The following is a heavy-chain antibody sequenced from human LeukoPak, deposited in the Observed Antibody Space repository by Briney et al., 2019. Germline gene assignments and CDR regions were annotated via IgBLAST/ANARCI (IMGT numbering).Heavy chain of an antibody. D-gene: IGHD3-3*01. V-gene: IGHV3-30-3*01. CDR1: GFTFSSYW. CDR2: ISYDGSNK. J-gene: IGHJ4*02. CDR3: ARRYDGFDY. Sequence: QPGGSLRLSCAASGFTFSSYWMNWARQAPGRGLEWVAVISYDGSNKYYADSVKGRFSISRDNSKNTLYLQMNSLRAEDTAVYYCARRYDGFDYWGQGTLVTVSS.